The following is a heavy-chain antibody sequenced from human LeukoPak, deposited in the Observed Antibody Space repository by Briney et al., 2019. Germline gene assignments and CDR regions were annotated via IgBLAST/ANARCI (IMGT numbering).Heavy chain of an antibody. CDR3: ARVHDSSGHLYYYYGMDV. V-gene: IGHV1-18*01. D-gene: IGHD3-22*01. CDR2: ISAYKGNT. Sequence: ASVKVSCKASGYTFTNHGVSWVRQAPGKGLEWMGWISAYKGNTNYAQKFQGRVTMTTDTSTSTAYMDLRSLRSDDTAVYYCARVHDSSGHLYYYYGMDVWGLGTTVTVSS. J-gene: IGHJ6*02. CDR1: GYTFTNHG.